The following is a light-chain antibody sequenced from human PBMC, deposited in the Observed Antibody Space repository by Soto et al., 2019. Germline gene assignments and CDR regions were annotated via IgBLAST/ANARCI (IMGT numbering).Light chain of an antibody. J-gene: IGKJ4*01. CDR1: QSVSSRY. Sequence: EIVLTQSPGTLSLSPGERATLSCRASQSVSSRYLDWYQQKPGQAPRLLIYGASSRATGIPDRFSGSGSGTDFTLTISRLEPEGFAVYYCQQYGSLLTFGGGTKVEIK. CDR2: GAS. CDR3: QQYGSLLT. V-gene: IGKV3-20*01.